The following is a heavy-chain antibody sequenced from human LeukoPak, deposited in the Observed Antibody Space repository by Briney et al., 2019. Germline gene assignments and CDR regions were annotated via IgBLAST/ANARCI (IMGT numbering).Heavy chain of an antibody. Sequence: ASVKVSCKASGYTFTSSDINWVRQAAGQGLEWMGWMNPNSGNTGYAQKFQGRVTVTRNTSISTAYMELSSLRSEDTAVYYCARVCSSTSCADFGSWGQGTLVTVSS. CDR2: MNPNSGNT. D-gene: IGHD2-2*01. CDR1: GYTFTSSD. V-gene: IGHV1-8*01. CDR3: ARVCSSTSCADFGS. J-gene: IGHJ4*02.